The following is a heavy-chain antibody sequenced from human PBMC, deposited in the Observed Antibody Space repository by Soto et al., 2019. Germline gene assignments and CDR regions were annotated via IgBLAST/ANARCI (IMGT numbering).Heavy chain of an antibody. V-gene: IGHV5-51*01. CDR1: GYSFTSYW. CDR3: ARLQMVRGVIIPYYFDY. J-gene: IGHJ4*02. Sequence: PGESLKISCKGSGYSFTSYWIGWVRQMPGKGLEWMGIIYPGDSDTRYGPSFQGQVTISADKSIGTAYLQWSSLKASDTAMYYCARLQMVRGVIIPYYFDYWGQGTLVTVSS. D-gene: IGHD3-10*01. CDR2: IYPGDSDT.